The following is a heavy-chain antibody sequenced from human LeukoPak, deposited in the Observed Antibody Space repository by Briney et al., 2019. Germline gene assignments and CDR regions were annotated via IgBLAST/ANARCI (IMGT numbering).Heavy chain of an antibody. V-gene: IGHV4-38-2*02. CDR3: ARRYCANGVCYRSGFDI. CDR1: GYSISSGNY. Sequence: SETLSLTCTVSGYSISSGNYWGWIRQPPGKGLERLGSIDHSGSIYYNPSLKSRVTISVDTSKNQFSLKLNSVTAADTAVYYCARRYCANGVCYRSGFDIWGQGTMVTVSS. J-gene: IGHJ3*02. D-gene: IGHD2-8*01. CDR2: IDHSGSI.